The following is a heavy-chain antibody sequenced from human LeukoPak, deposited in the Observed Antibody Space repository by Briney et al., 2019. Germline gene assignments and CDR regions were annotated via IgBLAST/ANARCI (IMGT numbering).Heavy chain of an antibody. D-gene: IGHD2-21*01. CDR2: IYTSGST. CDR1: GGSISSGSYY. Sequence: PSQTLSLTCTVSGGSISSGSYYWSWIRQPAGKGLEWIGRIYTSGSTNYNPSLKSRVTISVDTSKNQFSLKLSSVTAADTAVYYCARRRLGLFNYPTYYMDVWGKGTTVTVSS. J-gene: IGHJ6*03. V-gene: IGHV4-61*02. CDR3: ARRRLGLFNYPTYYMDV.